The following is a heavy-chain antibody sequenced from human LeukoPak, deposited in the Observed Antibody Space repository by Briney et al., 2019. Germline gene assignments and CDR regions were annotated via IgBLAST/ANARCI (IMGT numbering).Heavy chain of an antibody. Sequence: ASVKVSCKASGYTFTSYDINWARQATGQGLEWMGWMNPNSGNTGYAQKFQGRATMTRNTSISTAYMELSSLRSEDTAVYYYVSAVAGTPDFDYWGQGTLVTVSS. CDR2: MNPNSGNT. CDR1: GYTFTSYD. J-gene: IGHJ4*02. V-gene: IGHV1-8*01. CDR3: VSAVAGTPDFDY. D-gene: IGHD6-19*01.